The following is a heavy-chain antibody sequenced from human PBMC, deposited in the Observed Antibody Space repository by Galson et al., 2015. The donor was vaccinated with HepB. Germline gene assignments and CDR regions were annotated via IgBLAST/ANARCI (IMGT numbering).Heavy chain of an antibody. V-gene: IGHV3-23*01. Sequence: SLRLSCAASGFTFSNFAMSWVRQAPGKGLEWVSGINGGGATTYYADSVKGRFTISRDNSKNTLYLQMNSLRAHDTAVYYCAINPSTLLTPDDYWGQGTLVTVSS. CDR3: AINPSTLLTPDDY. D-gene: IGHD3-10*01. CDR1: GFTFSNFA. J-gene: IGHJ4*02. CDR2: INGGGATT.